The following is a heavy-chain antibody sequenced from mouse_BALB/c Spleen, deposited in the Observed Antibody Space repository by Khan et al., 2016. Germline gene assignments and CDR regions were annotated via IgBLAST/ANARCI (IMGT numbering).Heavy chain of an antibody. CDR1: GFTFSGYA. CDR3: ARVNHYYGSGAMDF. CDR2: ITSGGTT. J-gene: IGHJ4*01. Sequence: EVELVESGGGLVKPGGSLKLSCAASGFTFSGYAMSWVRQTPEKRLEWVASITSGGTTYYPDILKGRFTISRDNARKILYLQMSSLRSEDTAMYYCARVNHYYGSGAMDFWGQGTSITVSS. D-gene: IGHD1-2*01. V-gene: IGHV5-6-5*01.